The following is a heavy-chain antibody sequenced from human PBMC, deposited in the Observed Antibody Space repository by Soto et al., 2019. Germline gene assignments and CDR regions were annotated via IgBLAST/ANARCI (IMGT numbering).Heavy chain of an antibody. CDR1: GYTFTSHG. D-gene: IGHD6-6*01. CDR2: ASPYNGET. J-gene: IGHJ5*01. Sequence: VQLVQSGAEMKKPGASVTVSCKASGYTFTSHGISWVRQAPGQGLEWMGWASPYNGETKYAEKFQGRVTMTTETSTTTAYMELRSLTSDDTAVYYCTRDGKFLTSSETDSWGQGTLVTVSS. CDR3: TRDGKFLTSSETDS. V-gene: IGHV1-18*04.